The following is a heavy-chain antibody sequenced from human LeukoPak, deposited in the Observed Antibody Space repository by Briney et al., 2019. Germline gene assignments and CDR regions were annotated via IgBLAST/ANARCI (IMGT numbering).Heavy chain of an antibody. Sequence: ASVKVSCKASGYTFTNYYMHWVRQAPGQGLEWMGWIDPNTGDTNYSQNIQGRATMTRDTSIDTAYMEFTSLGSDDTAVYYCARGRTMDGSTPPFEIWGQGTMVTVSS. V-gene: IGHV1-2*02. CDR1: GYTFTNYY. CDR3: ARGRTMDGSTPPFEI. CDR2: IDPNTGDT. D-gene: IGHD4/OR15-4a*01. J-gene: IGHJ3*02.